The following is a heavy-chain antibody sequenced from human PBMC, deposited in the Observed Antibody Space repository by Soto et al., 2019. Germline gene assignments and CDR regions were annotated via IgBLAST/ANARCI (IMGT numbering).Heavy chain of an antibody. J-gene: IGHJ4*02. CDR1: GYSISRGCYS. Sequence: TLSLTSTFSGYSISRGCYSWSWLRQPPQNGLEWIGYIYHTGSTSYSPSLKSRVTISVDKSKNQFSLILNSVTAADTAIYYCARAHYGPSGYYFGSWGQGTLVTVSS. V-gene: IGHV4-30-2*01. CDR3: ARAHYGPSGYYFGS. D-gene: IGHD3-22*01. CDR2: IYHTGST.